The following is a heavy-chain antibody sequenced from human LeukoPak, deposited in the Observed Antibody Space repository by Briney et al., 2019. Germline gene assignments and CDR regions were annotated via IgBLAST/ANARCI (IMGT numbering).Heavy chain of an antibody. Sequence: GGSLRLSCAASGFPFGSYGMHWVRQAPGKGLEWVAAISYDGSKKYYADSVQGRFTISRDNFKNTLFLQMNSLRAEDTAVYYCGKGTPFLGGGGSLFDYWGQGTLVTVS. CDR1: GFPFGSYG. CDR3: GKGTPFLGGGGSLFDY. J-gene: IGHJ4*02. V-gene: IGHV3-30*18. D-gene: IGHD3-16*01. CDR2: ISYDGSKK.